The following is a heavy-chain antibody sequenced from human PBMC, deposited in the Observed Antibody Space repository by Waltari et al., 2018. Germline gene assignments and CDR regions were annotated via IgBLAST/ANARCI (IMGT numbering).Heavy chain of an antibody. CDR2: MIHRGRT. CDR3: ARDMVQGENGMDV. J-gene: IGHJ6*02. V-gene: IGHV4-38-2*02. D-gene: IGHD3-10*01. Sequence: QVQLQESGPGLVKSSETLTLTCDSSGDSIRRDFDWGWSREPPGKGLEWTGSMIHRGRTYYNPSLKIRVTMIIDTSKNQFSLRLSSVTAADTAVYYCARDMVQGENGMDVWGQGTTVIVSS. CDR1: GDSIRRDFD.